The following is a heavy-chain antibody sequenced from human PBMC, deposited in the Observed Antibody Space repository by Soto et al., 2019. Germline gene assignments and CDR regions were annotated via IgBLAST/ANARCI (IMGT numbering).Heavy chain of an antibody. V-gene: IGHV3-7*01. Sequence: PGGSLRLSCAASGFTFSSYWMSWVRQAPGKGLEWVANIKQDGSEKYYVDSVKGRFTISRDNAKNSLYLQMNSLRAEDTAVYYCARVLTQITIFGVVTLPYFDYWGQGTLVTVSS. D-gene: IGHD3-3*01. CDR3: ARVLTQITIFGVVTLPYFDY. J-gene: IGHJ4*02. CDR1: GFTFSSYW. CDR2: IKQDGSEK.